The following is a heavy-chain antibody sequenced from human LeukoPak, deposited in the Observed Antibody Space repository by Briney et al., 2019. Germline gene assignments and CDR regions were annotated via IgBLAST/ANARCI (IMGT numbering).Heavy chain of an antibody. V-gene: IGHV3-30*03. CDR3: STGGTTVTTPPDY. Sequence: PGRSLRLSCAASGFTFSSYGMHWVRQAPGKGLEWVAVISYDGSNKYYADSVKGRFTISRDNPKNTLYLQMNSLRAEDTAVYYCSTGGTTVTTPPDYWGQGTLVTVSS. J-gene: IGHJ4*02. CDR1: GFTFSSYG. D-gene: IGHD4-17*01. CDR2: ISYDGSNK.